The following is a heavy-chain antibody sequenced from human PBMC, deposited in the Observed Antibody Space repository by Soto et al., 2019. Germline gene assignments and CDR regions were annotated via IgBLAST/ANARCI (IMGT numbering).Heavy chain of an antibody. J-gene: IGHJ4*02. CDR1: GDSVSNDNYY. CDR2: IYYSGTT. CDR3: ARSQRGRTAFTFDY. V-gene: IGHV4-61*01. Sequence: PSETLSLTCADSGDSVSNDNYYWSWIRQPPGKGLEWIGYIYYSGTTNYNSYLKSRPSLSVDMSKNQFSLKLASVTAADTAVYFCARSQRGRTAFTFDYWGQGALVTVSS. D-gene: IGHD3-16*01.